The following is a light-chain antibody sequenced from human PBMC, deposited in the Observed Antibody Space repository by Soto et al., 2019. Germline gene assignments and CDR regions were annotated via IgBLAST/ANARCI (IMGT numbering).Light chain of an antibody. V-gene: IGKV3-15*01. CDR3: QKYGSPRT. CDR2: GAC. CDR1: HSIDRS. Sequence: EILMTQSPAILSASSEERVTLTCRASHSIDRSLAWYQKPPGQAPRLLIPGACTRAPGVPARLSGSGSGTDFTLTISSLAPEDFAVYYRQKYGSPRTFGQGTKVDI. J-gene: IGKJ1*01.